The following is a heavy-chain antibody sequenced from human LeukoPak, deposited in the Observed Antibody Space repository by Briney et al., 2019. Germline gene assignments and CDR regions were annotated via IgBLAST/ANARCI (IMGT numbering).Heavy chain of an antibody. CDR1: GFTFSSYA. CDR2: ISYDGSNK. Sequence: GSLRLSCAASGFTFSSYAMHWVRQAPGKGLEWVAVISYDGSNKYYADSVKGRFTISRDNSKNTLYLQMDSLRAEDTAVYYCAKGDYYYDSSGYLFDYWGQGTLVTVSS. D-gene: IGHD3-22*01. J-gene: IGHJ4*02. CDR3: AKGDYYYDSSGYLFDY. V-gene: IGHV3-30*04.